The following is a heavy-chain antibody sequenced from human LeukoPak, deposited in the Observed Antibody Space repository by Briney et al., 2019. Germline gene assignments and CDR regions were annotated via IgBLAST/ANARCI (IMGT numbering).Heavy chain of an antibody. D-gene: IGHD6-13*01. CDR3: AALYSSSWYYFDY. CDR2: IYYSGST. J-gene: IGHJ4*02. Sequence: ETLSLTCTVSGGSISSYYWSWIRQPPGKGLEWIGYIYYSGSTNYNPSLKSRVTISVDTSKNQFSLKLSSVTAADTAVYYCAALYSSSWYYFDYWGQGTLVTVSS. V-gene: IGHV4-59*01. CDR1: GGSISSYY.